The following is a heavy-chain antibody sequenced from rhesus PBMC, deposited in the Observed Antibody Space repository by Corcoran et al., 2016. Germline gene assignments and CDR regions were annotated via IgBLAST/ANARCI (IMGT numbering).Heavy chain of an antibody. CDR2: IDGDGGKT. CDR1: GFSFSDYG. J-gene: IGHJ4*01. CDR3: AAIGSVY. Sequence: EVQLVETGGGLVQPGGSLKLSCAASGFSFSDYGMCWVRQARGKGREGVSSIDGDGGKTYNADSLKGRFTISRDNSKNSLALQMKSLKAEDTAVYYCAAIGSVYWGQGVLVTVSS. V-gene: IGHV3S5*01.